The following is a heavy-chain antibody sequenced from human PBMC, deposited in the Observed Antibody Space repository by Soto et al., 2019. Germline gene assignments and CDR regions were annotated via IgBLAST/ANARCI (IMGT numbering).Heavy chain of an antibody. D-gene: IGHD5-18*01. CDR1: GYTFTSYG. J-gene: IGHJ6*02. Sequence: GASVKVSCKASGYTFTSYGISWVRQAPGQGLEWMGWISAYNGNTNYAQKLRGRVTMTTDTSTSTAYMELRSLRPEDTAVYYCARVIDSYGSYFYYGMDVWGQGTTVTVSS. V-gene: IGHV1-18*04. CDR2: ISAYNGNT. CDR3: ARVIDSYGSYFYYGMDV.